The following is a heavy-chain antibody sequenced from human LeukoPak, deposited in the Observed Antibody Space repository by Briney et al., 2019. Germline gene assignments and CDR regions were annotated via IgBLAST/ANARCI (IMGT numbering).Heavy chain of an antibody. CDR1: GYTLTSYY. CDR2: INPSGGST. Sequence: ASVKVSCKASGYTLTSYYMHWMRQAPGQGLEWMGNINPSGGSTTYAQKLQGRVAMTRDTSTSTVYMEVSSLRSEDTAVYYCAREQYSSSGDAFDVWGQGTMVTVSS. J-gene: IGHJ3*01. D-gene: IGHD6-6*01. CDR3: AREQYSSSGDAFDV. V-gene: IGHV1-46*04.